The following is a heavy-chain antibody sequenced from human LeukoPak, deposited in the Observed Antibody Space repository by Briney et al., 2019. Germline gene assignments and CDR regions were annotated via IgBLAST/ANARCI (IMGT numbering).Heavy chain of an antibody. Sequence: SETLSLTCGVYGGSFSGYYWSWIRQPPGKGLEWIGEINHSGSTNCNPSLKSRVTISVDTSKNQFSLKLSSVTAADTAVYYCAKESCSGGSCYIFDYWGQGTLVTVSS. CDR2: INHSGST. CDR3: AKESCSGGSCYIFDY. V-gene: IGHV4-34*01. J-gene: IGHJ4*02. CDR1: GGSFSGYY. D-gene: IGHD2-15*01.